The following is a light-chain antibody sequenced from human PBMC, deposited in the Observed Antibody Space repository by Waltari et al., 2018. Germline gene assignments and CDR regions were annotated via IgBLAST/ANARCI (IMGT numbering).Light chain of an antibody. Sequence: LQLTQSPSSLSALVGVRVTITCRARQNLYNFLNWYQQKSGKAPRLLIFGASNLQSGVPERFSGSGSGTDVSLTSSSLQTEDVATYYCQQSYSNFRTFGQATKVEMK. CDR2: GAS. V-gene: IGKV1-39*01. CDR3: QQSYSNFRT. J-gene: IGKJ1*01. CDR1: QNLYNF.